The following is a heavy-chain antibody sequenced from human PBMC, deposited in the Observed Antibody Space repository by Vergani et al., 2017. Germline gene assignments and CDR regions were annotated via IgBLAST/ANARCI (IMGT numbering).Heavy chain of an antibody. Sequence: VQLVESGGGLVQPGGSLRLSCTASGFFFSDYYMSWLRQAPGKGLEWISYIASSDTTVYYADSVKGRFTISRDNAKNSLYLQMNSLRAEDTALYYCAKDHYXFWSGYPNLSPFDLWGRGTLVTVSS. CDR1: GFFFSDYY. CDR2: IASSDTTV. J-gene: IGHJ2*01. CDR3: AKDHYXFWSGYPNLSPFDL. V-gene: IGHV3-11*01. D-gene: IGHD3-3*01.